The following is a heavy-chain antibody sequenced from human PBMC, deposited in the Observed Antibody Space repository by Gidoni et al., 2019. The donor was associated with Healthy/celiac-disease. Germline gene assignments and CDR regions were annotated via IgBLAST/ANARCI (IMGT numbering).Heavy chain of an antibody. CDR3: ARHGGGYCSGGSCYSGWYFDL. CDR1: GGSISSYY. J-gene: IGHJ2*01. V-gene: IGHV4-59*08. CDR2: IYYSGST. D-gene: IGHD2-15*01. Sequence: QVQLQESGPGLVKPSETLSLTCTVSGGSISSYYWRWIRQPPGKGLEWIGYIYYSGSTTYNPSLESRVTISVDTSKNQFSLKLSSVTAADTAVYYCARHGGGYCSGGSCYSGWYFDLWGRGTLVTVSS.